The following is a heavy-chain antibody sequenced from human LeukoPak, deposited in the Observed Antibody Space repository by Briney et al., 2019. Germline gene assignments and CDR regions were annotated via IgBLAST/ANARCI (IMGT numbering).Heavy chain of an antibody. Sequence: PGGTLRLSCAASGFTFDDYAMHWVRQAPGKGLEWVSLISWDGGSTYYADSVKGRFTISRDNSKNSLYLQMNSLRAEDTALYYCAKGSSLYYFDYWGQGTLVTVSS. CDR3: AKGSSLYYFDY. J-gene: IGHJ4*02. V-gene: IGHV3-43D*03. CDR1: GFTFDDYA. CDR2: ISWDGGST.